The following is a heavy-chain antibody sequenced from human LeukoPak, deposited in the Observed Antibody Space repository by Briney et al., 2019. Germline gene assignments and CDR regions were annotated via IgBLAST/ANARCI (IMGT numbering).Heavy chain of an antibody. J-gene: IGHJ4*02. D-gene: IGHD2-2*01. CDR3: ARARYCSSTNCYEHDY. CDR1: GFTFSSYS. V-gene: IGHV3-21*01. CDR2: ISSSSSYI. Sequence: GGSLRLSCAASGFTFSSYSMNWVRQAPGKGLEWVSSISSSSSYIYYADSVKGRFTISRDNAKNSLYLQMNSLRAEDTAVYYCARARYCSSTNCYEHDYWGQGTQVTVSS.